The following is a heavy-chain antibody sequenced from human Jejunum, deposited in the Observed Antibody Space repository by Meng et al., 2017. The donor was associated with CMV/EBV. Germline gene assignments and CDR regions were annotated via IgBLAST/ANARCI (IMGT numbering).Heavy chain of an antibody. CDR1: FRNYW. CDR3: ARGPEVVFGVFYYYGMDV. J-gene: IGHJ6*02. CDR2: INEDEDEK. D-gene: IGHD2-21*01. V-gene: IGHV3-7*01. Sequence: FRNYWMGWVRQAPGKGLEWVANINEDEDEKTFLDSVRGRFTISRDNSRNTLYLQMNGLRAEDTAVYYCARGPEVVFGVFYYYGMDVWGQGTPVTVSS.